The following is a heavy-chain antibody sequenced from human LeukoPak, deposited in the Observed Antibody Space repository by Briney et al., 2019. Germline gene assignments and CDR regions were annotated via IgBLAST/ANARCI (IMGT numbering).Heavy chain of an antibody. D-gene: IGHD6-13*01. CDR1: GFTFSSYA. CDR2: ISYDGSNK. J-gene: IGHJ4*02. Sequence: GGSLRLSCAASGFTFSSYAMHWVRQAPGKGLEWVAVISYDGSNKYYADSVKGRFTISRDNSKNTLYLQMNSLRAEDTAVYYCASSGYSSSWYSAHVDYWGQGTLVTVSS. V-gene: IGHV3-30-3*01. CDR3: ASSGYSSSWYSAHVDY.